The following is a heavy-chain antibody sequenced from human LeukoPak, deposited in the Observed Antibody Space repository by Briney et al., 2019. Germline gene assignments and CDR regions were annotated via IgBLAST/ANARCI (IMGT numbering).Heavy chain of an antibody. J-gene: IGHJ4*02. V-gene: IGHV3-49*03. CDR2: IRSKAYGGTT. Sequence: AGGSLRLSCTTSGFSFGDYAMSWFRLAPGKGLEWVGFIRSKAYGGTTEYAASVKGRFTISRDDSKNTLYLQMNSLKTEDTAVYYCTTLPSYYDILTGYYAIDYWSQGTLVTVSS. D-gene: IGHD3-9*01. CDR3: TTLPSYYDILTGYYAIDY. CDR1: GFSFGDYA.